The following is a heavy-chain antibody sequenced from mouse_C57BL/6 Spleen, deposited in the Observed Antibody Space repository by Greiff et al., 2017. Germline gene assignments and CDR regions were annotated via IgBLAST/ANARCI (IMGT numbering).Heavy chain of an antibody. V-gene: IGHV1-50*01. Sequence: QVHVKQPGAELVKPGASVKLSCKASGYTFTSYWMQWVKQRPGQGLEWIGEIDPSDSYTNYNQKFKGKATLTVDTSSSTAYMQLSSLTSEDSAVYYCASMDYWGQGTSVTGSS. CDR3: ASMDY. CDR2: IDPSDSYT. J-gene: IGHJ4*01. CDR1: GYTFTSYW.